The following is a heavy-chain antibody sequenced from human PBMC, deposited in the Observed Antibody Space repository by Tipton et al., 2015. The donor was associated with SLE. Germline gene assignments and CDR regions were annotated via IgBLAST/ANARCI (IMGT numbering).Heavy chain of an antibody. J-gene: IGHJ4*02. CDR2: TYYSGST. D-gene: IGHD5-24*01. V-gene: IGHV4-4*02. CDR3: ARHCQLYSFVY. CDR1: GGSISSSNW. Sequence: TLSLTCEVSGGSISSSNWWSWVRQPPGKGLEWIGSTYYSGSTYYNPPLKSRVTISVDTSKNQFSLKLSSVTAADTAVYYCARHCQLYSFVYWGQGTLVTVSS.